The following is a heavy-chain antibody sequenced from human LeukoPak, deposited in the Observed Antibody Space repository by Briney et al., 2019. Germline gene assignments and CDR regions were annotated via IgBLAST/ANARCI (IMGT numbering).Heavy chain of an antibody. V-gene: IGHV4-59*08. CDR2: IYYSGST. Sequence: SETLSLTCTVSGGSISSYYWSWIRQPPGKGLEWIGYIYYSGSTNYNPSLKSRVTISVDTSKNQFSLKLSSVTAADTAVYYCARRKGASLDYWGQGTLVTVSS. CDR1: GGSISSYY. D-gene: IGHD3-16*01. CDR3: ARRKGASLDY. J-gene: IGHJ4*02.